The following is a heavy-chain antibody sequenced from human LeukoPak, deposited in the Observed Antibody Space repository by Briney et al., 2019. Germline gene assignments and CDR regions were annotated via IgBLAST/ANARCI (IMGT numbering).Heavy chain of an antibody. Sequence: ASETLSFTCTVPGGSISSYYWSWIRQPPGKGLEWIGYIYYSGSTNYNPSLKSRVTISVDTSKNQFSLKLSSVTAADTAVYYCARDGHYGLFDYWGQGTLVTVSS. CDR1: GGSISSYY. J-gene: IGHJ4*02. D-gene: IGHD4-17*01. CDR3: ARDGHYGLFDY. V-gene: IGHV4-59*01. CDR2: IYYSGST.